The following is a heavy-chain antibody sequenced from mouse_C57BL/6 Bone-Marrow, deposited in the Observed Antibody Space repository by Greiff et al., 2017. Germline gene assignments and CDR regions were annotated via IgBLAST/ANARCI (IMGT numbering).Heavy chain of an antibody. CDR1: GYTFTSYW. CDR3: ARGNGCITTVVATDWDFDV. D-gene: IGHD1-1*01. V-gene: IGHV1-72*01. CDR2: IDPNSGGT. Sequence: VQLQQPGAELVKPGASVKLSCKASGYTFTSYWMHWVKQRPGRGLEWIGRIDPNSGGTKYNEKFKSKATLTVDKPSSTAYMQRSSLTSEDSAVYYCARGNGCITTVVATDWDFDVWGTGTTVTVSS. J-gene: IGHJ1*03.